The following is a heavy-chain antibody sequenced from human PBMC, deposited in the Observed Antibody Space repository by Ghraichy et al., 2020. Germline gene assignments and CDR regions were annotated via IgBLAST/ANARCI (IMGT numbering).Heavy chain of an antibody. CDR3: ASTLTTGKMSWFDP. J-gene: IGHJ5*02. Sequence: SETLSLTCTVSGGSISSYYWSWIRQPPGKGLEWIGYIYYSGSTNYNPSLKSRVTISVDTSKNQFSLKLSSVTAADTAVYYCASTLTTGKMSWFDPWGQGTLVTVSS. V-gene: IGHV4-59*01. CDR2: IYYSGST. D-gene: IGHD1-1*01. CDR1: GGSISSYY.